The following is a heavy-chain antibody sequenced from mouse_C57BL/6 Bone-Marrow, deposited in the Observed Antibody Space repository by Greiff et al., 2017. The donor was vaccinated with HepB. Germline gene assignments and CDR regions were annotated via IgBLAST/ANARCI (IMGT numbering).Heavy chain of an antibody. J-gene: IGHJ3*01. Sequence: VQLQQSGPGLVKPSQSLSLTCSVTGYSITSGYYWNWIRQFPGNKLEWMGYISYDGSNNYNPSLKNRISITRGTSKNQFFLKLNSVTTEDTATYYCARGLLWTFAYWGQGTLVTVSA. CDR3: ARGLLWTFAY. D-gene: IGHD2-1*01. CDR1: GYSITSGYY. CDR2: ISYDGSN. V-gene: IGHV3-6*01.